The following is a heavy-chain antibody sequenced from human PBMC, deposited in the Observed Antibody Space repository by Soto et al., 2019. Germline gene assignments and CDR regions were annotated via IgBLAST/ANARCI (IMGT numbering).Heavy chain of an antibody. Sequence: PGGSLRLSCAASGFTFSSYGMHWVRQAPGKGLEWVAVIWYDGSNKFFSVFVKGRFTISRDNFKNTLFLQIDSLRAEDTAVYFFAKEDITWAAGGNRPNWFDPWGQGTLVTVSS. V-gene: IGHV3-33*06. J-gene: IGHJ5*02. CDR2: IWYDGSNK. CDR3: AKEDITWAAGGNRPNWFDP. D-gene: IGHD6-13*01. CDR1: GFTFSSYG.